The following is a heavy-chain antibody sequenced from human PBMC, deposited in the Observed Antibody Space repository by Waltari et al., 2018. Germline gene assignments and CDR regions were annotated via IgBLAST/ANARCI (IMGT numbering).Heavy chain of an antibody. D-gene: IGHD6-19*01. J-gene: IGHJ3*02. CDR3: ARPFRSGWYDGSFDI. V-gene: IGHV3-7*04. Sequence: EVPLVESGGGLVQPGGSLRLCCAAAAITRSRYSTTWVRQAPGKGLEWVANIKQDGSAKSYVDSVKGRFVISRDNAENSLSLQMNSLKAEDTAVYYCARPFRSGWYDGSFDIWGQGTMVTVSS. CDR1: AITRSRYS. CDR2: IKQDGSAK.